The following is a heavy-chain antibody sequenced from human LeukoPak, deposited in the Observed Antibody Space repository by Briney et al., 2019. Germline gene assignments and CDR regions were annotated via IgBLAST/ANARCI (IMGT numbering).Heavy chain of an antibody. V-gene: IGHV3-66*03. CDR1: RFTFSAYS. CDR3: ARDRAANQDWVEFDP. Sequence: GGSLRLSCAASRFTFSAYSMIWVRQAPGKGLEWVGLIRDSGEAFYADFARGRFAISRDESENTLYLQMNSLRVEDTAVYFCARDRAANQDWVEFDPWGQGTPVIVSS. J-gene: IGHJ5*02. CDR2: IRDSGEA. D-gene: IGHD3/OR15-3a*01.